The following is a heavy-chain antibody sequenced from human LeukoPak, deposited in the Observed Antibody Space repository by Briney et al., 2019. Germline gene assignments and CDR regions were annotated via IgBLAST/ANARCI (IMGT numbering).Heavy chain of an antibody. Sequence: GGSLRLSCIASGFTFSKNWMHWVRQAPGKGLMWVSRIQGDGSNTNYADSVKGRFSISRDNAKNTVYLQMNSLRAEDTGIYYCARGTSAGGPISPFDFWGQGTLVTVSS. J-gene: IGHJ4*02. V-gene: IGHV3-74*01. CDR1: GFTFSKNW. CDR2: IQGDGSNT. CDR3: ARGTSAGGPISPFDF. D-gene: IGHD6-13*01.